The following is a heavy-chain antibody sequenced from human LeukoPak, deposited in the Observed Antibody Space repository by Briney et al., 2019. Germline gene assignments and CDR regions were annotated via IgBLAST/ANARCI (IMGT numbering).Heavy chain of an antibody. CDR3: ARALAYCGGDCYPLFDY. CDR1: GGSISSGSYY. Sequence: SETLSLTCTVSGGSISSGSYYRSWIPQPAGKGLEWIGRIYTSGSTNYNPSLKSRVTISVDTSKNQFSLKLSSVTAADPAVYYCARALAYCGGDCYPLFDYWGQGTLVTVSS. CDR2: IYTSGST. V-gene: IGHV4-61*02. D-gene: IGHD2-21*02. J-gene: IGHJ4*02.